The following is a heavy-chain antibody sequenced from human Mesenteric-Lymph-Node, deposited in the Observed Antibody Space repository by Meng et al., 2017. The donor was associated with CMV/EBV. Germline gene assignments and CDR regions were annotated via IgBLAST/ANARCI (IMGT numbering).Heavy chain of an antibody. CDR3: ARDLWGPRLSSPQYYYYGMDV. J-gene: IGHJ6*02. D-gene: IGHD3-16*01. CDR1: GYTFTSYY. CDR2: INPSGGST. V-gene: IGHV1-46*01. Sequence: ASAKVSCKASGYTFTSYYMHWVRQAPGQGLEWMGIINPSGGSTSYAQKFQGRVTMTRDTSTSTVYMELSSLRSEDTAVYYCARDLWGPRLSSPQYYYYGMDVWGQGTTVTVSS.